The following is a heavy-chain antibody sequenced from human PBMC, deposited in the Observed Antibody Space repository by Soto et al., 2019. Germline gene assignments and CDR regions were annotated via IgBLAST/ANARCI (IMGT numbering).Heavy chain of an antibody. V-gene: IGHV1-18*01. D-gene: IGHD6-19*01. J-gene: IGHJ3*02. CDR2: ISPHNDRT. CDR1: GYNFTSYG. CDR3: ARDLYYSSGRYFDHDAFDI. Sequence: QVQLVQSGADVKKPGASVKLSCKAHGYNFTSYGISWVRQAPGQGLEWMGWISPHNDRTKYARRFQDRATMTTETPTSTGYMELGRLRSDETAVYYCARDLYYSSGRYFDHDAFDIWGQGTVVTVSS.